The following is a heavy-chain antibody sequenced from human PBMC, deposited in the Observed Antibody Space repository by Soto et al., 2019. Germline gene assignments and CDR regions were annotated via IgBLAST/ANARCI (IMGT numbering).Heavy chain of an antibody. Sequence: SETLSLTCTVSGGSIDSGDYYWSWIRQPPGKGLEWIGYVYYSGTTNYNPFLKSRVTLSLDKSKNQFSLKMNSVTAADTAVYYCARDDYKDGGNNWFDPWGQGTLVTVSS. D-gene: IGHD3-16*01. CDR2: VYYSGTT. CDR3: ARDDYKDGGNNWFDP. CDR1: GGSIDSGDYY. J-gene: IGHJ5*02. V-gene: IGHV4-61*08.